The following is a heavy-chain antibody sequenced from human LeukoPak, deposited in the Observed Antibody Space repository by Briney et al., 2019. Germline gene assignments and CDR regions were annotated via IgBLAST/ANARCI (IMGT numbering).Heavy chain of an antibody. V-gene: IGHV3-53*05. CDR2: IYSGDNT. D-gene: IGHD1-26*01. CDR3: ARVRVGATAKGHYFDY. Sequence: GGSLRLSCAASGFTVSSNYMSWVRQAPGKGLEWVSVIYSGDNTHYSDSVKGRFTISRDNSKNTLYLQMGSLRAEDMAVYYCARVRVGATAKGHYFDYWGQGTLVTVSS. J-gene: IGHJ4*02. CDR1: GFTVSSNY.